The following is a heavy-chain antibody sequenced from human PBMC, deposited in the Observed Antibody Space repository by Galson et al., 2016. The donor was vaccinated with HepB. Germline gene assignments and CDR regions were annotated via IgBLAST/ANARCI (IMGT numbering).Heavy chain of an antibody. Sequence: SVKVSCKASGYTFINYYIHWVRLAPGQGLEWMGIINPLSGGTDYAQRFQGRVTMTRDTSTSTVSMELSSLRSEDTAVYYCARAIMTPSDNWFDPWGQGSLVTVSS. CDR3: ARAIMTPSDNWFDP. D-gene: IGHD2-8*01. J-gene: IGHJ5*02. V-gene: IGHV1-46*01. CDR1: GYTFINYY. CDR2: INPLSGGT.